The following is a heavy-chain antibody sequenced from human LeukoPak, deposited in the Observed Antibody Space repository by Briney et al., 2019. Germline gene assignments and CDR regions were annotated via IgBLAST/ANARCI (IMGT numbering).Heavy chain of an antibody. CDR1: GFTFSSYE. J-gene: IGHJ3*02. CDR2: ISSSGSTI. CDR3: ARHPHDYGDWNDAFDI. V-gene: IGHV3-48*03. D-gene: IGHD4-17*01. Sequence: GGSLRLSCAASGFTFSSYEMNWLRQAPGKGLEWVSYISSSGSTIYYADSVKGRFTISRDNAKNSLYLQMNSLRAEDTAVYYCARHPHDYGDWNDAFDIWGQGTMVTVSS.